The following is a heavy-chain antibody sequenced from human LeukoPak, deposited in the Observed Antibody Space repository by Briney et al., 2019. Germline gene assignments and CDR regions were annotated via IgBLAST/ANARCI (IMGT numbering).Heavy chain of an antibody. D-gene: IGHD2-2*01. CDR3: AKASCSSNSCFWDY. CDR1: GFTFSTYA. V-gene: IGHV3-23*01. Sequence: GGSLRLSCAASGFTFSTYAMNWVRQAPGKGLEWVSALSGSGGSTYYADSVKGGFTISRDNSKNTLYLQMQSLRAEDTAVYYCAKASCSSNSCFWDYWGQGTLVTVSS. J-gene: IGHJ4*02. CDR2: LSGSGGST.